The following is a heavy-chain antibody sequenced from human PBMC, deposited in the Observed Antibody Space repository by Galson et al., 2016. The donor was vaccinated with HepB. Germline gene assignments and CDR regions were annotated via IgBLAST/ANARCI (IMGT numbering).Heavy chain of an antibody. CDR1: GFSLSTSGVG. V-gene: IGHV2-5*02. Sequence: PALVKPTQTLTLTCTFSGFSLSTSGVGVGWIRQPPGKSLEWLALIYWDDDKRYSPSLKSRLTITKDTSKNQVVLTMTNMDPVDTVTYYCAQRPPFNETSVDYFDYWGQGTLVTVSS. CDR3: AQRPPFNETSVDYFDY. CDR2: IYWDDDK. D-gene: IGHD1-14*01. J-gene: IGHJ4*02.